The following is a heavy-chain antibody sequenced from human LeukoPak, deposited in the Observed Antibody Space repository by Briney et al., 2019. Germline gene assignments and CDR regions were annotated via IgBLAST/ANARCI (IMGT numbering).Heavy chain of an antibody. V-gene: IGHV4-59*08. CDR1: DGSISSYY. D-gene: IGHD2-21*01. J-gene: IGHJ5*02. CDR2: IYYSGST. CDR3: ARRLARGGWFDP. Sequence: PSETLSLTCTVSDGSISSYYWSWIRQPPGKGLEWIGYIYYSGSTNYNPSLKSRVTISVDTSKNQFSLKLSSVTAADAAVYYCARRLARGGWFDPWGQGTLVTVSS.